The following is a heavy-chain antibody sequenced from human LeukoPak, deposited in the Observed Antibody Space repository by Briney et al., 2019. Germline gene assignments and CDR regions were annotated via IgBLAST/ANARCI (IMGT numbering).Heavy chain of an antibody. CDR1: GFTFSSYW. D-gene: IGHD6-13*01. CDR2: IKQDGSEK. J-gene: IGHJ5*02. CDR3: AGELAAAGTPGWFDP. Sequence: PGGSLRLSCAASGFTFSSYWMSWVRQAPGKGLEWVANIKQDGSEKYYVDSVKGRFTISRDNAKNSLYLQMNSLRAEDTAVYYCAGELAAAGTPGWFDPWGQGTLVTVSS. V-gene: IGHV3-7*01.